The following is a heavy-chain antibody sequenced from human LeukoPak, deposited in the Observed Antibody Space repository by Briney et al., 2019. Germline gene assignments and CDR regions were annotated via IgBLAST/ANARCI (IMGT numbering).Heavy chain of an antibody. D-gene: IGHD1-14*01. CDR1: GGSFSGYY. J-gene: IGHJ4*02. V-gene: IGHV4-34*01. CDR3: ARGRSPAGFDY. Sequence: SETLSLTCAVYGGSFSGYYWSWIRQPPGKGLEWIGEINHSGSTNYNPSLKSRVTISVDTSKNQFSLKLGSVTAADTAVYYCARGRSPAGFDYWGQGTLVTVSS. CDR2: INHSGST.